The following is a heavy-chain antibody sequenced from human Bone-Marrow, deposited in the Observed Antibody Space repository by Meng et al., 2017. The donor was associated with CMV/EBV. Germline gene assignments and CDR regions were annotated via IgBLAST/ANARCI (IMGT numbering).Heavy chain of an antibody. D-gene: IGHD5-24*01. V-gene: IGHV4-4*09. J-gene: IGHJ4*02. CDR2: ISDSGRT. CDR1: GFTFSSYE. CDR3: ARNVESYFEY. Sequence: ESLKISCAASGFTFSSYEMNWVRQAPGRGLEWIGHISDSGRTHYNSPLKSRVTISIDSSKNQFSLKLRSVTAADTAVYYCARNVESYFEYWGQGMLVTVSS.